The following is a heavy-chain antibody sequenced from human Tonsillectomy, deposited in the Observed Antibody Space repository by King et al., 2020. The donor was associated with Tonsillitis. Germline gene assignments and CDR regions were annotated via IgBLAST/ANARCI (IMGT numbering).Heavy chain of an antibody. D-gene: IGHD1-26*01. CDR3: ARGGSHYGLDV. J-gene: IGHJ6*02. Sequence: QLQESGPGLVKPSQTLSLTCTVSGGSISSDGYFWSWIRQHPGKGLEWIGYIYFSGDTYYNPSLKSRVITSVNTSKNQFSLKMNSVTAAATAVYYCARGGSHYGLDVWGQGTTVIVSS. CDR2: IYFSGDT. CDR1: GGSISSDGYF. V-gene: IGHV4-31*03.